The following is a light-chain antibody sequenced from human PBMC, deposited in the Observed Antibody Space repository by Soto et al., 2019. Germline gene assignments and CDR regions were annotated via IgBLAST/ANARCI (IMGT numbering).Light chain of an antibody. CDR3: SAYTTSSTVV. J-gene: IGLJ1*01. CDR1: SSDIGYYNY. V-gene: IGLV2-14*03. CDR2: DVS. Sequence: QSALTQPASVSGYPGQSITISCTGTSSDIGYYNYVSWYQQHPGKAPKVMIYDVSNRPSGXSXXXXXXXXXXXXXLTISGXQAEDEADYHCSAYTTSSTVVFGSGTKAPS.